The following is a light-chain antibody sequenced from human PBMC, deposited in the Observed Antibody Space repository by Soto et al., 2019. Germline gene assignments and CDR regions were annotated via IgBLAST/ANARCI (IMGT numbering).Light chain of an antibody. CDR3: QQLNKYPIS. V-gene: IGKV1-9*01. J-gene: IGKJ4*01. CDR1: QDISSY. CDR2: AAS. Sequence: IQLTQSPSSLSASIGDRVTITCRASQDISSYLAWYRQKAGKAPELLIEAASTLQSGVPSRFSGSGSGTDFALTISSLQPEDFATYYCQQLNKYPISFGGGTKVEI.